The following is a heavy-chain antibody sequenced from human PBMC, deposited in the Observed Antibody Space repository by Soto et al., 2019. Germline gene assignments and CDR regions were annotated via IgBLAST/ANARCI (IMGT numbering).Heavy chain of an antibody. V-gene: IGHV3-33*06. D-gene: IGHD3-3*01. CDR1: GFTITSYG. J-gene: IGHJ6*02. Sequence: GGSLILSCASNGFTITSYGMHWVRQAPGKGLEWVAVIWYDGSNKYYADSVKGRFTISRDNSKNTLYLEMNSLRAEDTAVYYCAKGPTIFGVIIVAEYYYGMDVWGQGT. CDR3: AKGPTIFGVIIVAEYYYGMDV. CDR2: IWYDGSNK.